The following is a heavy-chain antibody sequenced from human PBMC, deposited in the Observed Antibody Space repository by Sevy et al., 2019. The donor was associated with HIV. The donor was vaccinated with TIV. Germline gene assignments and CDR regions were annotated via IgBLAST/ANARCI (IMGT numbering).Heavy chain of an antibody. CDR2: LSCGSGKI. Sequence: GGSLRLSCAASGFDFSIYSMSWVRQAPGKGLEWVSTLSCGSGKINYADSVKGRFTISRDNSKSSVYLQMNNMRVEDTAVYYCAREGCTKPHDYWGQGTLVTVSS. J-gene: IGHJ4*02. CDR3: AREGCTKPHDY. D-gene: IGHD2-8*01. CDR1: GFDFSIYS. V-gene: IGHV3-23*01.